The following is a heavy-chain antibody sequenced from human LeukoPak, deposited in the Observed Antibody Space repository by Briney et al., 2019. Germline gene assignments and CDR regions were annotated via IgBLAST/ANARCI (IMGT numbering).Heavy chain of an antibody. D-gene: IGHD1-26*01. J-gene: IGHJ3*02. CDR3: ARRGGSPLGAFDI. CDR2: IYYNERP. CDR1: GGSINNYY. Sequence: SETLSLTCTVSGGSINNYYWSWIRQPPGKGLECIGYIYYNERPNYNPSLKSRVTISVDTSKNQFSLKLTSVTAADTAVYYCARRGGSPLGAFDIWGQGTMVTVSS. V-gene: IGHV4-59*01.